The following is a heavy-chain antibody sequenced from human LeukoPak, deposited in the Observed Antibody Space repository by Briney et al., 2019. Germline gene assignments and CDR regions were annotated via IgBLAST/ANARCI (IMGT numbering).Heavy chain of an antibody. J-gene: IGHJ4*02. V-gene: IGHV3-7*01. D-gene: IGHD5-12*01. CDR2: IETDGDEK. CDR1: GFTFSDYW. Sequence: PGGSLRLSCAASGFTFSDYWMSWVRQAPGMGLEWVANIETDGDEKNYVDSEKGRFTISRDNARNSLYLQMSSLRVEDTAVYYCARDIPSGFYTPDYWGRGTLVTVSS. CDR3: ARDIPSGFYTPDY.